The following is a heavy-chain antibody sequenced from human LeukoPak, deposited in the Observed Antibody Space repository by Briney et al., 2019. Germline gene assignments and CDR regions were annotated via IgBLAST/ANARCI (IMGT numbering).Heavy chain of an antibody. CDR1: GFTFSSYA. CDR3: ARDSSFTFYSPPFDP. J-gene: IGHJ5*02. D-gene: IGHD2/OR15-2a*01. CDR2: ISYDGSNK. V-gene: IGHV3-30-3*01. Sequence: GSLRLSCAASGFTFSSYAMHWVRQAPGKGLEWVAVISYDGSNKYYADSVKGRFTISRDNSKNTLYLQMNSLRAEDTAVYYCARDSSFTFYSPPFDPWGQGTLVTVSS.